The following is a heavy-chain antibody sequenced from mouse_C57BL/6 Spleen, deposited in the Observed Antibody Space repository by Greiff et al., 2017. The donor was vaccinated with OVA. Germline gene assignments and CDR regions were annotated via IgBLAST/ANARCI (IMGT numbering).Heavy chain of an antibody. V-gene: IGHV1-15*01. CDR2: IDPETGGT. Sequence: QVQLQQSGAELVRPGASVTLSCKASGYTFTDYEMHWVKQTPVHGLEWIGAIDPETGGTAYNQKFKGKAILTADKSSSTAYMELRSLTSEDSAVYYGTRSGHYYGSSSYYAMEDWGQGTSVTVAS. J-gene: IGHJ4*01. CDR1: GYTFTDYE. CDR3: TRSGHYYGSSSYYAMED. D-gene: IGHD1-1*01.